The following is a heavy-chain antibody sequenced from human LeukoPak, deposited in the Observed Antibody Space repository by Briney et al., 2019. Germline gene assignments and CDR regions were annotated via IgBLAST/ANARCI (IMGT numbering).Heavy chain of an antibody. Sequence: GGSLRLSCAASAFTFSIYWMHWVRQAPGKGLVWVSRINSDGSTTTYADSVKGRFIISRDNAKNTVYLQMNSLRAEDTAVYYCARDIGNDFDYWGQGTLVTVSS. D-gene: IGHD4-23*01. V-gene: IGHV3-74*01. CDR1: AFTFSIYW. J-gene: IGHJ4*02. CDR3: ARDIGNDFDY. CDR2: INSDGSTT.